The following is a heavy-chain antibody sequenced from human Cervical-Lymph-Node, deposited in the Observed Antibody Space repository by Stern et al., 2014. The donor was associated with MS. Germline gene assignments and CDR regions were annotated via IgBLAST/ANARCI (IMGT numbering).Heavy chain of an antibody. Sequence: QVPLVESGGGVVQPGRSLSLSCAASGFTFSNYGMHWVRQTPGRELEWVAMIWYDGSNQYYEESVRGRFFVFRDNSRNTLSLQMNSLRADDTAVYYCARDHPYGSGHYQIGGFGLDVWGHGTTLSVAS. D-gene: IGHD3-10*01. CDR3: ARDHPYGSGHYQIGGFGLDV. V-gene: IGHV3-33*01. CDR2: IWYDGSNQ. CDR1: GFTFSNYG. J-gene: IGHJ6*02.